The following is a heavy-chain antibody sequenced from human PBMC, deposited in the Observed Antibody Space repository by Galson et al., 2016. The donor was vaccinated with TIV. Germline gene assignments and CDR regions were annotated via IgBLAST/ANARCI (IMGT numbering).Heavy chain of an antibody. V-gene: IGHV1-18*01. Sequence: SVKVSCKASGYTFTSFGLSWVRQAPGQGLEWMGWISVYNGDTDYAVKFQGRVTLTTDRYTDTAYMDLRSLGSDDTAVYFCARPMDYYGSGSFQYYGMDVWGQGTTVTVSS. CDR3: ARPMDYYGSGSFQYYGMDV. D-gene: IGHD3-10*01. J-gene: IGHJ6*02. CDR1: GYTFTSFG. CDR2: ISVYNGDT.